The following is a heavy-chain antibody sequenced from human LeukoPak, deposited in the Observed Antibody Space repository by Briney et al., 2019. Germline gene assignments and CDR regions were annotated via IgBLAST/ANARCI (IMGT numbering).Heavy chain of an antibody. J-gene: IGHJ4*02. D-gene: IGHD4-17*01. CDR2: ISGSGGST. Sequence: GGSLRLSCAASGFTFDDYGMSWVRQAPGKGLEWVSAISGSGGSTYYADSVKGRFTISRDNSKNTLYLQMNSLRAEDTAVYYCAKEDYGDPGPFDYWGQGTLVTVSS. CDR1: GFTFDDYG. CDR3: AKEDYGDPGPFDY. V-gene: IGHV3-23*01.